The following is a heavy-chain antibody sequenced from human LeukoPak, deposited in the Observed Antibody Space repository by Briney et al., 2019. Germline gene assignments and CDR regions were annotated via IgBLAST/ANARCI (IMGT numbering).Heavy chain of an antibody. J-gene: IGHJ4*02. CDR2: IYYSRST. CDR1: GGSVSSGSYY. CDR3: ARAPLWFGECKFDY. D-gene: IGHD3-10*01. Sequence: PSETLSLTCTVSGGSVSSGSYYWSWIRQPPGKGLEWIGYIYYSRSTNDNPSLKSRVTISVDTSKNQFSLKLSSVTAADTAVYYCARAPLWFGECKFDYWGQGTLVTV. V-gene: IGHV4-61*01.